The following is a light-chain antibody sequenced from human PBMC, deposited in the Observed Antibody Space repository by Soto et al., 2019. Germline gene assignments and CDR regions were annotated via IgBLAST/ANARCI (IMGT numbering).Light chain of an antibody. J-gene: IGLJ2*01. CDR1: SSDVGGYNY. V-gene: IGLV2-8*01. Sequence: QSALTQPPSASGSPGQSVTISCTGTSSDVGGYNYVSWYQQHPDKAPKLMIYEVSKRPSGVPDRFSGSKSGNTASLTVSGLQAEDEADYYCSSYAGSNIPVVFGGGTKLTVL. CDR3: SSYAGSNIPVV. CDR2: EVS.